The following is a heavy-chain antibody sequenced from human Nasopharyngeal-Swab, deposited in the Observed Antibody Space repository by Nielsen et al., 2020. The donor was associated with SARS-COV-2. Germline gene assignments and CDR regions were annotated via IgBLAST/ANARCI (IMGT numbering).Heavy chain of an antibody. CDR1: GFTFSSYS. J-gene: IGHJ6*02. D-gene: IGHD4-11*01. Sequence: GGSLRLSCAASGFTFSSYSMNWVRRAPGKGLEWVSSISSSSSYIYYADSVKGRFTISRDNAKNSLYLQMNSLRAEDTAVYYCARRDTVTLYYYYYGMDVWGQGTTVTVSS. CDR3: ARRDTVTLYYYYYGMDV. V-gene: IGHV3-21*01. CDR2: ISSSSSYI.